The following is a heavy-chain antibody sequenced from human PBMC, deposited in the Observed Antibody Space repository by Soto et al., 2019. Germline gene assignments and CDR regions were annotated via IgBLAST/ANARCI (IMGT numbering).Heavy chain of an antibody. CDR2: ISSSSSYI. J-gene: IGHJ6*02. Sequence: EVQLVESGGGLVKPGGSLRLSCAASGFTFSSYSMNWVRQAPGKGLEWVSSISSSSSYIYYADSVKGRFTISRDNAKNSLYLQMNSLRAGDTAVYYCARDSRRYFDWPLDGMDVWGQGTTVTVSS. CDR1: GFTFSSYS. V-gene: IGHV3-21*01. CDR3: ARDSRRYFDWPLDGMDV. D-gene: IGHD3-9*01.